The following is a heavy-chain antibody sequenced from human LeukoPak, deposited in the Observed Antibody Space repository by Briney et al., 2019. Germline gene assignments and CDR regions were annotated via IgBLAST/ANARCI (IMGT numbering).Heavy chain of an antibody. D-gene: IGHD6-19*01. V-gene: IGHV3-11*06. Sequence: GGSLRLSCAGSGXTFSDYYMNWVRQAPGKGLEWVSYISSLSSESNYADSVKGRFTISRDNAKSSLYLQMNSLRAEDTAVYYCARSIAVAGTFDYWGQGTLVTVSS. CDR2: ISSLSSES. CDR3: ARSIAVAGTFDY. CDR1: GXTFSDYY. J-gene: IGHJ4*02.